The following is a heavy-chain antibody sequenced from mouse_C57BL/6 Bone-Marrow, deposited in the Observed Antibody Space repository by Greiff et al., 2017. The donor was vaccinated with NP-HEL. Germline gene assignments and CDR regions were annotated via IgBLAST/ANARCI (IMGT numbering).Heavy chain of an antibody. CDR3: ARPTPGFDY. Sequence: QVQLQPGAELVRPGTSVKLSCKASGYTFTSYWMHWVKQRPGQGLEWIGVIDPSDSYTNYNQKFKGKATLTVDTSSSTAYMQLSSLTSEDSAVYYCARPTPGFDYWGQGTTLTVSS. CDR1: GYTFTSYW. V-gene: IGHV1-59*01. J-gene: IGHJ2*01. CDR2: IDPSDSYT.